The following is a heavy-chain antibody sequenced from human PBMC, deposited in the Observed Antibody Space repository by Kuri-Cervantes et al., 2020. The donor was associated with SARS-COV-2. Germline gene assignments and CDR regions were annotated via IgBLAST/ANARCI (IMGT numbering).Heavy chain of an antibody. V-gene: IGHV3-23*01. Sequence: GGSLRLSCAASGFTFSSYAMSWVRQAPGKGLEWVSAISGSGGSTYSADSVKGRFTISRDNSKNMLYLQMNSLRAEDTAVYYCAKIAGLLYGYYYGMDVWGQGTTVTVSS. CDR2: ISGSGGST. D-gene: IGHD3-3*01. CDR1: GFTFSSYA. CDR3: AKIAGLLYGYYYGMDV. J-gene: IGHJ6*02.